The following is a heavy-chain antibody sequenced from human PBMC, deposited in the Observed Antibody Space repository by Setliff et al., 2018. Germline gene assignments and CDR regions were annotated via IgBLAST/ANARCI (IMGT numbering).Heavy chain of an antibody. CDR2: IYTSGST. J-gene: IGHJ3*02. Sequence: PSETLSLTCTVSGGSISSGSYYWSWIRQPAGKGLEWIGRIYTSGSTNYNPSLKSRVTISVDTSKNQFSLKLSSVTAADTAVYYCAREPYDYVWGSYAFDIWGQGTMVTV. CDR1: GGSISSGSYY. V-gene: IGHV4-61*02. D-gene: IGHD3-16*01. CDR3: AREPYDYVWGSYAFDI.